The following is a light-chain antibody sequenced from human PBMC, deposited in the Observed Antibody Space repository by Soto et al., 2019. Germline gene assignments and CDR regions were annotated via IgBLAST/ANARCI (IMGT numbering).Light chain of an antibody. V-gene: IGKV1-39*01. CDR3: QQIYSTPLT. Sequence: DIQMTQSPSSLSASVGDRVTITCRASQSISSYLNWYQQKPGKAPKLLIYAASRLQSGVPSRFSGSGSGTDFTLTISSLQPEDFATYYCQQIYSTPLTFGGGTKVDIK. CDR2: AAS. CDR1: QSISSY. J-gene: IGKJ4*01.